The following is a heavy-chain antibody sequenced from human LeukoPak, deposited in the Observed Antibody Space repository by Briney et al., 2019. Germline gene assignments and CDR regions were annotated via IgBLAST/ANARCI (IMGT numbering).Heavy chain of an antibody. CDR3: ARVRGYCSSTNCYFDY. Sequence: GGSLRLSCAASGFTLSSYWMSWVRQAPGKGLEWVANIKQDVSEKYYVYSVRGRFTISRDNAKNSMYMQMNSLRAEDTAVYYCARVRGYCSSTNCYFDYWGQGTLVTVSS. CDR2: IKQDVSEK. J-gene: IGHJ4*02. V-gene: IGHV3-7*01. CDR1: GFTLSSYW. D-gene: IGHD2-2*01.